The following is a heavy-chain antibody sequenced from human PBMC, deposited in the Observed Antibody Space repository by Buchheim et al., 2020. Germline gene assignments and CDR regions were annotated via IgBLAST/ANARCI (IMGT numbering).Heavy chain of an antibody. CDR1: GGSFSCYY. J-gene: IGHJ4*02. D-gene: IGHD6-13*01. Sequence: QVQLQQWGAGLLKPSETLSLTCAVYGGSFSCYYWSWIRQPPGKGLEWIGEINHSGSTNYNPSLKSRVTISVDTSKNQFSLKLSSVTAADTAVYYCARNLRSSWQLQFGYWGQGTL. V-gene: IGHV4-34*01. CDR3: ARNLRSSWQLQFGY. CDR2: INHSGST.